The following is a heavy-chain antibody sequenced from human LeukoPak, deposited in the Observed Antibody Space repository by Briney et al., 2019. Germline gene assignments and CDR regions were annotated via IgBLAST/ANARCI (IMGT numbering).Heavy chain of an antibody. D-gene: IGHD3-3*01. V-gene: IGHV4-34*01. CDR2: INHSGST. CDR1: GGSFSGYY. J-gene: IGHJ4*02. CDR3: ARYSPTYYDFWSGYSDGEGYFDY. Sequence: SETLSLTCAVYGGSFSGYYWSWIHQPPGKGLEWIGEINHSGSTNYNPSLKSRVTISGDTSKNQFSLKLSSVTAADTAVYYCARYSPTYYDFWSGYSDGEGYFDYWGQGTLVTVSS.